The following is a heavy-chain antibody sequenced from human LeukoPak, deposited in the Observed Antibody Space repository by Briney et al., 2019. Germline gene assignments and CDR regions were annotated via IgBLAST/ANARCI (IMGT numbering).Heavy chain of an antibody. CDR1: GFPLSRYS. D-gene: IGHD6-19*01. CDR3: ARTSFCSSSSCFVGFGLYL. Sequence: GGSLRLSCAASGFPLSRYSMNWVRQTPGKGLEWVSSISSTTTYTYYGDSVRGRFTVSRDSSLYLQMNSLSVDDTGVYYSARTSFCSSSSCFVGFGLYLWGQGTTVIVS. J-gene: IGHJ6*02. V-gene: IGHV3-21*01. CDR2: ISSTTTYT.